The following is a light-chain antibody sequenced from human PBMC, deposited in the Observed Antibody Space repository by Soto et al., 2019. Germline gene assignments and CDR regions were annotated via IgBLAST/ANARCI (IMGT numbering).Light chain of an antibody. CDR3: CSYAGSYTYV. J-gene: IGLJ1*01. V-gene: IGLV2-11*01. CDR1: SSDVGAYNY. Sequence: QSALTQPRSVSGSPGQSVTISCTGTSSDVGAYNYVSWYQQHPGKAPKLMIYDVNNRPSGVPDRFSGSKSGNTASLTISGLQAEDEADYYCCSYAGSYTYVFGTGTKVTVL. CDR2: DVN.